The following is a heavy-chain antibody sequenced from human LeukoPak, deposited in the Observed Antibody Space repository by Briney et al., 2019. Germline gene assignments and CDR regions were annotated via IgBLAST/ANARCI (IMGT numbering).Heavy chain of an antibody. CDR2: IYYSGST. CDR1: GGSISSYY. CDR3: AKDKGTGLIDY. J-gene: IGHJ4*02. D-gene: IGHD2-2*01. V-gene: IGHV4-59*01. Sequence: SETLSLTCTVSGGSISSYYWSWIRQPPGKGLEWIGYIYYSGSTNYNPSLKSRVTISVDTSKNQFSLKLSSVTAADTAVYYCAKDKGTGLIDYWGQGTLVTVSS.